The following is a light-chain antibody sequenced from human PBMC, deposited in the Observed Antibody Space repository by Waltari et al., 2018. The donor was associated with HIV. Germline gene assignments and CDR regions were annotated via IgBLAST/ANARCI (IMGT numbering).Light chain of an antibody. J-gene: IGLJ3*02. CDR3: NSRDSSGNHLRV. V-gene: IGLV3-19*01. CDR2: GKN. CDR1: RLRSYY. Sequence: SSELTQDPAVSVALGQTVRITCQGDRLRSYYASWYQQKPGQAPVLVLCGKNHRPSGIPDRFSGSSSGNTASLTITGAQAEDEADYYCNSRDSSGNHLRVFGGGTKLTVL.